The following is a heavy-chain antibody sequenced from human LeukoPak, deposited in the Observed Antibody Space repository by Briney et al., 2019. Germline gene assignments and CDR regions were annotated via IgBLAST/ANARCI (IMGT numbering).Heavy chain of an antibody. CDR1: GGSISSYY. Sequence: SETLSLTCTVSGGSISSYYWSWIRQPPGKGLEWIGYIYYSGSTNYNPSLKSRVTISVDTSKNQFFLKLSSVTAADTAVYYCARHRLVVAMIDYWGQGTLVTVSS. CDR3: ARHRLVVAMIDY. CDR2: IYYSGST. J-gene: IGHJ4*02. D-gene: IGHD2-15*01. V-gene: IGHV4-59*08.